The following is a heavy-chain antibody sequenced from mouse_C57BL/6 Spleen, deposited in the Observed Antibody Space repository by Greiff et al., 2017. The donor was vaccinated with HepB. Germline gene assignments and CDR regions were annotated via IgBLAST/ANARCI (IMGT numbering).Heavy chain of an antibody. V-gene: IGHV1-53*01. Sequence: QVQLQQPGTELVKPGASVKLSCKASSYTFTSYWMHWVKQRPGQGLEWIGNINPSNGGTNYNEKFKRKATLTVDKSSSTAYMQLSSLTSEDSAVDYCARMLRDYGWYAMDYWGQGTSVTVSS. J-gene: IGHJ4*01. CDR1: SYTFTSYW. D-gene: IGHD2-4*01. CDR3: ARMLRDYGWYAMDY. CDR2: INPSNGGT.